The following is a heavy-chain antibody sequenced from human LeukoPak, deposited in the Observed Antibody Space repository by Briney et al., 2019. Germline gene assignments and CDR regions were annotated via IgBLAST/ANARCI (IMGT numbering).Heavy chain of an antibody. CDR3: ARGATGICFDY. D-gene: IGHD1-1*01. CDR2: ISYDGSNK. CDR1: GFTFSSYA. Sequence: GGSLRLSCAASGFTFSSYAMHWVRQAPGKGLEWVVVISYDGSNKYYADSVKGRFTISRDNSKNTLYLQMNSLRAEDTAVYYCARGATGICFDYWGQGTLVTVSS. J-gene: IGHJ4*02. V-gene: IGHV3-30-3*01.